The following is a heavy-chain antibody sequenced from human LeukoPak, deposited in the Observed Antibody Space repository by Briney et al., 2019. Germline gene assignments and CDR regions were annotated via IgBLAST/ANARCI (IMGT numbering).Heavy chain of an antibody. J-gene: IGHJ4*02. V-gene: IGHV4-4*07. D-gene: IGHD6-19*01. CDR3: ARRDISSGWSFDY. CDR2: IHTSGST. CDR1: GGSVSNYD. Sequence: PSETLSLTCTVSGGSVSNYDRSWIRQPAGKGLEWISQIHTSGSTNYNPPLKSRVSMSIDTPENQVSLTIRSVTAADTAVYYCARRDISSGWSFDYWGQGILVTVSS.